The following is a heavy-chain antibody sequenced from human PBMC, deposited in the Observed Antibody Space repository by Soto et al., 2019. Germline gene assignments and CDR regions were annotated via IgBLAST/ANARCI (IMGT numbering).Heavy chain of an antibody. CDR1: GGTFSSYA. CDR3: ARDRDTAMVNYYYGMDV. V-gene: IGHV1-69*13. Sequence: SVKVSCKASGGTFSSYAISWVRQAPGQGLEWMGGIIPIFGTANYAQKFQGRVTITADESTSTAYMELSSLRSEDTAVYYCARDRDTAMVNYYYGMDVWGQGTTVTVSS. J-gene: IGHJ6*02. D-gene: IGHD5-18*01. CDR2: IIPIFGTA.